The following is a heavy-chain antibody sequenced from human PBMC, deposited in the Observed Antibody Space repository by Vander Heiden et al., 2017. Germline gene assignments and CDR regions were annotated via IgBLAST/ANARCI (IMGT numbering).Heavy chain of an antibody. CDR2: ISGSGGST. J-gene: IGHJ4*02. D-gene: IGHD3-3*01. CDR3: AKFPNYDFWSGYPYYFDY. Sequence: EVQLLESGGGLVQPGGSLRLSCAASGFTFSSYAMSWARQAPGKGLEWVSAISGSGGSTYYADSVKGRFTISRDNSKNTLYLQMNSLRAEDTAVYYCAKFPNYDFWSGYPYYFDYWGQGTLVTVSS. CDR1: GFTFSSYA. V-gene: IGHV3-23*01.